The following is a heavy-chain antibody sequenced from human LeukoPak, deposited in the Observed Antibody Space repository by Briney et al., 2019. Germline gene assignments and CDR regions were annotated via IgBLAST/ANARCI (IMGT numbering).Heavy chain of an antibody. V-gene: IGHV3-74*01. CDR2: IKSDGSIT. CDR1: GFTFSSYW. Sequence: GGSLRLSCVASGFTFSSYWMHWVRQAPGKGLVWVSRIKSDGSITTYADSVKGRFTISRDNAKNTLYLQMNSLRAEDTAVYYCAKFADPGVWGQGTMVTVSS. CDR3: AKFADPGV. D-gene: IGHD7-27*01. J-gene: IGHJ3*01.